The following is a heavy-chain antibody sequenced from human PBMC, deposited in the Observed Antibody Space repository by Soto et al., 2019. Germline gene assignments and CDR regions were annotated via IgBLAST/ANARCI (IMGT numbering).Heavy chain of an antibody. V-gene: IGHV3-64*01. D-gene: IGHD3-3*01. CDR3: ARDYRPMTYDFWSGFFDY. CDR1: GFTFSSYA. J-gene: IGHJ4*02. CDR2: ISSNGGST. Sequence: EVQLVESGGGLVQPGGSLRLSCAASGFTFSSYAMHWVRQAPGKGLEYVSAISSNGGSTYYANSVKGRFTISRDNSKNTLYLQMGSLRAEDMAVYYCARDYRPMTYDFWSGFFDYWGQGTLVTVSS.